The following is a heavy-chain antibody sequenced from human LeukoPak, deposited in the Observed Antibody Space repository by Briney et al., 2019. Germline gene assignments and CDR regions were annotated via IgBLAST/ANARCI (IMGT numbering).Heavy chain of an antibody. D-gene: IGHD1-26*01. V-gene: IGHV1-2*06. CDR3: ARDKVGAAYFDY. CDR2: INPNSGGT. J-gene: IGHJ4*02. Sequence: ASVKVSCKASGYTFTGYYMHWVRQAPGQGLEWMGRINPNSGGTNYAQKFQGRVTMTRDTSISTAYMELSRLRSDDTAVYYCARDKVGAAYFDYWGQGTLVTVSS. CDR1: GYTFTGYY.